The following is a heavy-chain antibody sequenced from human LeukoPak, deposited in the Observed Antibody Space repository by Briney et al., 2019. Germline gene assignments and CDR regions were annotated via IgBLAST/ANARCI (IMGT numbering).Heavy chain of an antibody. V-gene: IGHV3-9*01. CDR3: AKDIIAAAGPSHGMDV. CDR2: ISWNSGSI. J-gene: IGHJ6*02. CDR1: GFTFTRYW. D-gene: IGHD6-13*01. Sequence: GGSLRLSCAASGFTFTRYWMSWVRLAPGEGLEWVSGISWNSGSIGYADSVKGRFTISRDNAKNSLYLQMNSLRAEDTALYYCAKDIIAAAGPSHGMDVWGQGTTVTVSS.